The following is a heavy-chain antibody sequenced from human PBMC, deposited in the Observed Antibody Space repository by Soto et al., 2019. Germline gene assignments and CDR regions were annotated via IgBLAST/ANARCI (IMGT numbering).Heavy chain of an antibody. Sequence: ASVKVSCKASGGTFSSQAISWVRQAPGQGLEWMGQIIPFFRGTKYAQKFQGRVTITADDSTSTAYMDLSSLRSEDTAVYYCARNDPLNNYDSTYYYYAMDVWGQGTTVTVSS. D-gene: IGHD3-16*01. CDR1: GGTFSSQA. CDR2: IIPFFRGT. J-gene: IGHJ6*02. V-gene: IGHV1-69*13. CDR3: ARNDPLNNYDSTYYYYAMDV.